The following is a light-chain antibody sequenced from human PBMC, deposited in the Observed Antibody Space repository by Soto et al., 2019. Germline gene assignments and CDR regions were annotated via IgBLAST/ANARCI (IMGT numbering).Light chain of an antibody. CDR1: QSVSSSY. Sequence: ETVLTQSPGTLSLSPGERATLSCRASQSVSSSYLAWYQQKPGQAPRLLINGASSRATGIPDRFSGSGSGTDFTLTISRLEPEDFAVYYCQQYDTSPPSTFGQGTRLEIK. V-gene: IGKV3-20*01. J-gene: IGKJ5*01. CDR2: GAS. CDR3: QQYDTSPPST.